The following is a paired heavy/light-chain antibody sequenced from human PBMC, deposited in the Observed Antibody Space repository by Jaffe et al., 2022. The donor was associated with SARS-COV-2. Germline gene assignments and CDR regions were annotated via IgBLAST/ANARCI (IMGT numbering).Light chain of an antibody. V-gene: IGKV1-12*01. CDR3: QQANSFPST. J-gene: IGKJ2*02. CDR2: AAS. Sequence: DIQMTQSPSSVSASVGDRVTITCRASQGISSWLAWYQQKPGKAPKLLIYAASSLQSGVPSRFSGSGSGTDFTLTISSLQPEDFATYYCQQANSFPSTFGQGTKLEIK. CDR1: QGISSW.
Heavy chain of an antibody. CDR2: ISAYNGNT. D-gene: IGHD3-22*01. CDR1: GYTFTSYG. CDR3: AKDNYYDSSGYGTDAFDI. J-gene: IGHJ3*02. V-gene: IGHV1-18*01. Sequence: QVQLVQSGAEVKKPGASVKVSCKASGYTFTSYGISWVRQAPGQGLEWMGWISAYNGNTNYAQKLQGRVTMTTDTSTSTAYMELRSLRSDDTAVYYCAKDNYYDSSGYGTDAFDIWGQGTMVTVSS.